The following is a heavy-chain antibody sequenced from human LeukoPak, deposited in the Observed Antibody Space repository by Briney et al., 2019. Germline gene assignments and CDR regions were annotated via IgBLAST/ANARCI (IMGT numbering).Heavy chain of an antibody. CDR3: ARDRPRSVRPGGPYYFDH. Sequence: GGSLRLSCAASGFTVSSNYMSWVRQAPGKGLEWVSVIYSGGSTYYADSVKGRFTISRDNSKNTLYLQMNSLRAEDTAVYYCARDRPRSVRPGGPYYFDHWGQGTLVTVSS. V-gene: IGHV3-66*01. J-gene: IGHJ4*02. D-gene: IGHD1-26*01. CDR2: IYSGGST. CDR1: GFTVSSNY.